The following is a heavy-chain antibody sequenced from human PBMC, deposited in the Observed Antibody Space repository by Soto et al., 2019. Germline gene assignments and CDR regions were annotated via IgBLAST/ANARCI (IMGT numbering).Heavy chain of an antibody. Sequence: ASVKVSCKASGYTITSYGISWVRQAPGQGLEWMGWISAYNGNTNYAQKLQGRVTISVDTSKNQFSLKLSSVTAADTAVYYCARWTAIWFGELLPNPDWFDPWGQGTLVTVSS. D-gene: IGHD3-10*01. CDR1: GYTITSYG. CDR3: ARWTAIWFGELLPNPDWFDP. V-gene: IGHV1-18*01. J-gene: IGHJ5*02. CDR2: ISAYNGNT.